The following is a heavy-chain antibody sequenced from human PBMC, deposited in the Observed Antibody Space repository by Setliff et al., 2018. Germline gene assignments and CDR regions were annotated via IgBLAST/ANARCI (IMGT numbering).Heavy chain of an antibody. CDR1: GFTFSSYA. J-gene: IGHJ6*02. D-gene: IGHD5-18*01. CDR2: ISGSAQTT. CDR3: AKGEYSYGNNYYYYGMDV. Sequence: PGGSLRLSCAASGFTFSSYAITWVRQAPGKGLEWVSMISGSAQTTYYADSVKGRFTISRDNSKNTVYLDVNSLRAEDTAVYYCAKGEYSYGNNYYYYGMDVWGQGTTVTVSS. V-gene: IGHV3-23*01.